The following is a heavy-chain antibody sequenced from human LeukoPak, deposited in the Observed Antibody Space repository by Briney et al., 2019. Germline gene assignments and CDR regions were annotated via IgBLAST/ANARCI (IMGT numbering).Heavy chain of an antibody. CDR1: GFTFSNYS. D-gene: IGHD6-19*01. V-gene: IGHV3-21*01. Sequence: GGSLRLSCAASGFTFSNYSMNWVRQAPGKGLEWVSSISSSSSYIYYADSVKGRFTISRDNAKNSLYLQMNSLRAEDTAVYYCAKELGAVAGSFDYWGQGTLVTVSS. J-gene: IGHJ4*02. CDR2: ISSSSSYI. CDR3: AKELGAVAGSFDY.